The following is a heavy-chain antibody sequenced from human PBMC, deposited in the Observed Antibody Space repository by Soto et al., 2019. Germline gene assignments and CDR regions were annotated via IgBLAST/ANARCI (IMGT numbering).Heavy chain of an antibody. Sequence: GGSLRLSCAASGFIFSTYGMHWVRQAPGKGLEWVAVISYDGSHKYYTDSVRGRFTISRDDSQNTLYLQMNSLRAEDTAVYYCAKGFGDSTYYYYYMDVWGKWTTVTVSS. CDR2: ISYDGSHK. V-gene: IGHV3-30*18. CDR1: GFIFSTYG. CDR3: AKGFGDSTYYYYYMDV. D-gene: IGHD3-16*01. J-gene: IGHJ6*03.